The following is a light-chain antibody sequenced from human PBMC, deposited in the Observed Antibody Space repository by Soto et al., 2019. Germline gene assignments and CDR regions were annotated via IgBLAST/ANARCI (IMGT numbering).Light chain of an antibody. V-gene: IGLV2-11*01. CDR2: DVS. CDR3: CSYSGSYTFV. J-gene: IGLJ2*01. Sequence: QSVLTQPRSVSGSPGQSVTISCTGTSSDVGGYNYVSWYQQHPGKAPKLMIYDVSKRPSRVPDRFSGSKSGNTASLTISGRQAEDEAEYYCCSYSGSYTFVFGGGTKVTVL. CDR1: SSDVGGYNY.